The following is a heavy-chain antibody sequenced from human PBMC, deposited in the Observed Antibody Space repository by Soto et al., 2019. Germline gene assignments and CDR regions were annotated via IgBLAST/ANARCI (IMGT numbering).Heavy chain of an antibody. V-gene: IGHV4-59*08. D-gene: IGHD2-2*01. J-gene: IGHJ5*02. CDR1: GGSISSYY. Sequence: QVQLQEEGPGLVKPSETLSLTCTVSGGSISSYYWSWIRQPPGKGLAWIGYIYYSGSTNYNPSLKSRVTISVDTSKNQFSPKLSSVTAADTAVYYCARHRSAAMVVSWFDHWGQGTLVTVSS. CDR3: ARHRSAAMVVSWFDH. CDR2: IYYSGST.